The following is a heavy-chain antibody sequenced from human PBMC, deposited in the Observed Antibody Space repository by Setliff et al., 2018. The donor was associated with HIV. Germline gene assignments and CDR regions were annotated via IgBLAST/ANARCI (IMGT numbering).Heavy chain of an antibody. CDR3: ARVPSDSMYFDF. V-gene: IGHV3-30*04. CDR1: GFTFSSYA. Sequence: PGGSLRLSCAASGFTFSSYAMHWVRQAPGKGLEWVAVISYDGITGFYADSVNGRFTISRDNSRNTVFLQMNSLSGEDTAVYYCARVPSDSMYFDFWGHGTQVTVSS. J-gene: IGHJ4*01. CDR2: ISYDGITG. D-gene: IGHD6-6*01.